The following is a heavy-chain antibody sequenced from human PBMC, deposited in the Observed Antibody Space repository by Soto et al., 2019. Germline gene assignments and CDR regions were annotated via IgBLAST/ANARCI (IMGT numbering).Heavy chain of an antibody. D-gene: IGHD3-22*01. V-gene: IGHV3-66*01. J-gene: IGHJ1*01. CDR1: GFTVSSNY. CDR2: IYSGGST. Sequence: EVQLVESGGGLVQPGGSLRLSCAASGFTVSSNYMSWVRQAPGKGLEWVSVIYSGGSTYYADSVKGRFTISRDNSKNTLYLQMNSLRAEDTAVYYCARDGYDSSGYYPEYFQHWGPGTLVTVSS. CDR3: ARDGYDSSGYYPEYFQH.